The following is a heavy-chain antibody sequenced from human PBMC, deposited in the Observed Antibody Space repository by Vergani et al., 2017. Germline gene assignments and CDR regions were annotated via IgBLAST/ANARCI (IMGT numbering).Heavy chain of an antibody. CDR1: GFTFSSYG. CDR3: ARDPATVVPEPFFDY. V-gene: IGHV3-33*01. D-gene: IGHD4-23*01. J-gene: IGHJ4*02. Sequence: QVQLVESGGGVVQPGRSLRLSCAASGFTFSSYGMHWVRQAPGKGLEWVAVIWYDGSNKYYADSVKGRFTISRDNSKNTLYLQMNSLRAEYTAVYYCARDPATVVPEPFFDYWGQGTLVTVSS. CDR2: IWYDGSNK.